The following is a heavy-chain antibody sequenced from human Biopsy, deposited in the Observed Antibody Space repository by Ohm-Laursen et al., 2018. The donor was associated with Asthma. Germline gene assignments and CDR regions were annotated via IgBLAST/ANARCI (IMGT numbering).Heavy chain of an antibody. Sequence: SLRLSCAASRFTYEMHWVRQAPGKGLEWVAVISYDGSSIYYADSVKGRFTTSRDNAKNSPHLQMNSLRDEGTAVYYCARFKRGYSYGYAGVFDYWGQGTLVTVSS. D-gene: IGHD5-18*01. CDR2: ISYDGSSI. V-gene: IGHV3-30*04. CDR1: RFTYE. J-gene: IGHJ4*02. CDR3: ARFKRGYSYGYAGVFDY.